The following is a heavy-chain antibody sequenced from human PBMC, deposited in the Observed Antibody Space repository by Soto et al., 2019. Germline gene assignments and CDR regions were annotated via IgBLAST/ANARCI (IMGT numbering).Heavy chain of an antibody. CDR2: ISGSGNSI. Sequence: QVQLVESGGGLVKPGGSLRLSCAASGFTFSDYYMSWIRQAPGRGLEWISYISGSGNSINDAGSVKGRVTISRDNAKNVLYLEMSNVRAGDTAVYYCARDHGNWFDPWGQGTLVTVSS. V-gene: IGHV3-11*01. CDR3: ARDHGNWFDP. J-gene: IGHJ5*02. CDR1: GFTFSDYY.